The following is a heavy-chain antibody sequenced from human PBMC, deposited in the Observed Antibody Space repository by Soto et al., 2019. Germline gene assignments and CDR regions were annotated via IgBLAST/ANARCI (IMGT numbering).Heavy chain of an antibody. CDR2: ISSSSSNI. CDR3: ARDCSRANRWCRWFDP. CDR1: GFTLSSYA. Sequence: EVQLAESGGGLVQPGGSLRLSWAASGFTLSSYAMNWVRQAPGKGLEWVAYISSSSSNIQDAGSVKGRFTISRDNAKNALELQMNSLSDDDTAVYFCARDCSRANRWCRWFDPWGQGTLVTVSS. J-gene: IGHJ5*02. D-gene: IGHD2-8*02. V-gene: IGHV3-48*02.